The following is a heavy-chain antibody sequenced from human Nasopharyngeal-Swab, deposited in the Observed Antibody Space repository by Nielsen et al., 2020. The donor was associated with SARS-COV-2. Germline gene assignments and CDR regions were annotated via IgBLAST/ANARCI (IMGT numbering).Heavy chain of an antibody. CDR3: ARDGGRGSYLDY. V-gene: IGHV3-30-3*01. CDR1: GFTFSSYA. D-gene: IGHD1-26*01. Sequence: GESLKISCAASGFTFSSYAMHWVRQAPGKGLEWVAVIPYDGSNKYYADSVKGRFTISRDNSKNTLYLQMNSLRAEDTAVYYCARDGGRGSYLDYWGQGTLVTVSS. CDR2: IPYDGSNK. J-gene: IGHJ4*02.